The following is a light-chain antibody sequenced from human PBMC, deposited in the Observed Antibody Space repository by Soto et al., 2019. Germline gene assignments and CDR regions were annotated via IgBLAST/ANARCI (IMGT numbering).Light chain of an antibody. CDR3: QQYNTWPYT. CDR2: DAS. Sequence: EIVMTQSPATLSVSPGERVALSCRASQSVRSNFAWYQQKPGQAPRILIYDASTRATGIPARFSGSGSGTEFTLTISGLQSEDFGVYYCQQYNTWPYTFGQGTKLEIK. J-gene: IGKJ2*01. CDR1: QSVRSN. V-gene: IGKV3-15*01.